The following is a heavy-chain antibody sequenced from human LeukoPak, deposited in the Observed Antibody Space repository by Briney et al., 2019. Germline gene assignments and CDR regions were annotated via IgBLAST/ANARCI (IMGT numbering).Heavy chain of an antibody. J-gene: IGHJ3*02. CDR2: MNPKSGNT. CDR3: ARGRIAAAGYDAFDI. V-gene: IGHV1-8*03. Sequence: ASVKVSCKASGYTFTSYDINWVRQATGQGLEWMGWMNPKSGNTGYAQKFQGRVTITRNTSISTAYMELSSLRSEDTAVYYCARGRIAAAGYDAFDIWGQGTMVTVSS. CDR1: GYTFTSYD. D-gene: IGHD6-13*01.